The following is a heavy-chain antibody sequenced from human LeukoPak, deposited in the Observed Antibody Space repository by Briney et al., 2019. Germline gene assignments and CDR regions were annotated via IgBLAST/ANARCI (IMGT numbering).Heavy chain of an antibody. V-gene: IGHV4-34*01. D-gene: IGHD2-2*01. J-gene: IGHJ5*02. CDR1: GDSMSGYY. Sequence: SETLSLTCSVSGDSMSGYYWSWIRQPPGKGLEWIGEINHSGSTNYNPSLKSRVTISVDTSKNQFSLKLSSVTAADTAVYYCARGLGYCSSTSCYPWFDPWGQGTLVTVSS. CDR2: INHSGST. CDR3: ARGLGYCSSTSCYPWFDP.